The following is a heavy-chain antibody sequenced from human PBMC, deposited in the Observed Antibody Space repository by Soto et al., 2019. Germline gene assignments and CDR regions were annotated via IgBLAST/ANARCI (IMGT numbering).Heavy chain of an antibody. CDR2: IIPIFGTA. J-gene: IGHJ4*02. D-gene: IGHD2-2*01. CDR3: ARAYCSSTSCYAPFDY. CDR1: GGTFSSYA. V-gene: IGHV1-69*13. Sequence: GASVKVSCKASGGTFSSYAISWVRQAPGQGLEWMGGIIPIFGTANYAQKFQGRVTITADESTSTAYMELSSLRSEDTAVYYCARAYCSSTSCYAPFDYWGQGTPVTVSS.